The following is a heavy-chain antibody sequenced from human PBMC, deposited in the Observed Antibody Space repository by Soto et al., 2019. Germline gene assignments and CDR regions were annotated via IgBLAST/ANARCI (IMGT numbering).Heavy chain of an antibody. D-gene: IGHD5-12*01. CDR2: INAGNGNT. Sequence: QVQLVQSGAEVKKPGASVKVSCKASGYTFTSYAMHWVRQAPGQRLEWMGWINAGNGNTKYSQKFKGRVTITRDKSARTAYMELSSLRSEDTAVYYCARVSGYYPLDYWGQGTLVTVSS. CDR1: GYTFTSYA. V-gene: IGHV1-3*01. CDR3: ARVSGYYPLDY. J-gene: IGHJ4*02.